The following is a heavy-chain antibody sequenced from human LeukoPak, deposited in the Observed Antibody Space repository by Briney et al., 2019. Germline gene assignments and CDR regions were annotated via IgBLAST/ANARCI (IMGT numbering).Heavy chain of an antibody. D-gene: IGHD3-9*01. CDR2: ISYDGSNK. V-gene: IGHV3-30*04. Sequence: GGSLRLSCAASGFTFSSYAMHWVRQAPGKGLEWVAVISYDGSNKYYADSVKGRFTTSRDNSKNTLYLQMNSLRAEDTAVYYCARDPYDILTGVDYWGQGTLVTVSS. J-gene: IGHJ4*02. CDR3: ARDPYDILTGVDY. CDR1: GFTFSSYA.